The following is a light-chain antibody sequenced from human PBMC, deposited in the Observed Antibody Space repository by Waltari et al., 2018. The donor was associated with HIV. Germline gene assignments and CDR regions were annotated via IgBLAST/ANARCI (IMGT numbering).Light chain of an antibody. Sequence: QSALTQPASVSGSPAQSITISCTGPSNDAGSFNLVSWYQQHPGKAPKLMIYEVRKRPSWVSNRFSGSKSGNTASLTISGLQAEDEADYYCCSYAGSSTWVFGGGTKLTVL. V-gene: IGLV2-23*02. CDR2: EVR. CDR3: CSYAGSSTWV. CDR1: SNDAGSFNL. J-gene: IGLJ3*02.